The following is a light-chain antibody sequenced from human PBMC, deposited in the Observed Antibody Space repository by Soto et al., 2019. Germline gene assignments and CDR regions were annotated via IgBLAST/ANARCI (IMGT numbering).Light chain of an antibody. CDR1: ETFSNRY. V-gene: IGKV3-11*01. J-gene: IGKJ5*01. CDR2: DAS. Sequence: ETVLTQSPGTLSLPPGERATLSCRASETFSNRYLAWYQQKPGQAPRLLIYDASNRATGIPARFSGSGSGTDFTLTISSLEPEDFAVYYCQQRSNWPLITFGQGTRLEIK. CDR3: QQRSNWPLIT.